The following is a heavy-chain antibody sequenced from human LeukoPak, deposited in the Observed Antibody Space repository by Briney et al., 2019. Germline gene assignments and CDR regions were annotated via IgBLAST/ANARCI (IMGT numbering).Heavy chain of an antibody. J-gene: IGHJ4*02. D-gene: IGHD3-22*01. CDR2: IKHDGSEK. CDR1: GFTFSRHW. Sequence: GGSLRLSCAASGFTFSRHWMTWVRQAPGKGLEWVANIKHDGSEKNYVDSVKGRFTISRDNSKSTLDLQMNSLRAEDTALYYCAKGSYYDSSGSFYFDYWGQGTLVTVSS. CDR3: AKGSYYDSSGSFYFDY. V-gene: IGHV3-7*03.